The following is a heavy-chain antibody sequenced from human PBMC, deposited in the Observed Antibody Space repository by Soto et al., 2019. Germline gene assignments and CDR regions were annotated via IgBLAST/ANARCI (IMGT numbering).Heavy chain of an antibody. CDR1: GVSIDNFF. CDR2: VSQGGTTAYLSEGETT. CDR3: ARDRGGITVSSKPLGEWFDP. V-gene: IGHV4-59*01. J-gene: IGHJ5*02. D-gene: IGHD3-16*01. Sequence: QVQLQESGPGLLRPSETLSLTCTVSGVSIDNFFWSWIRQTPGKGLEWSGYVSQGGTTAYLSEGETTSYNPSLESRATISLDLPKNQFSLKLTSMTAADTAVYYCARDRGGITVSSKPLGEWFDPWGQGTLVTVSS.